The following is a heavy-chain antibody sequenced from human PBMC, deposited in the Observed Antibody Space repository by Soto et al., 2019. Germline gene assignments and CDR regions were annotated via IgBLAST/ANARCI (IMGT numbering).Heavy chain of an antibody. J-gene: IGHJ5*02. CDR2: IYYSGST. CDR1: GGSITTEYFY. Sequence: QLQLQESGPGLVRPSETLSLTCTVSGGSITTEYFYWAWIRQPPGKGLEWIGSIYYSGSTYYNPSLKSRVTISVDTSKNQFSLKLSSVTAADTAVYYCATSNWFDPWGQGTLVTVSS. V-gene: IGHV4-39*01. CDR3: ATSNWFDP.